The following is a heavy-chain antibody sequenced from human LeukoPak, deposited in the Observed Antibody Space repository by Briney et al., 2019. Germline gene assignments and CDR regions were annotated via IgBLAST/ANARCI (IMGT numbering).Heavy chain of an antibody. Sequence: SETLSLTCTVSGYSISSGYYWGWIRQPPGKGLEWIGSIYHSGSTYYNPSLKSRVTISVDTSKNQFSLKLSSVTAADTAVYYCARDPKRYSSSWYHLFDPWGQGTLVTVSS. CDR3: ARDPKRYSSSWYHLFDP. CDR1: GYSISSGYY. CDR2: IYHSGST. J-gene: IGHJ5*02. D-gene: IGHD6-13*01. V-gene: IGHV4-38-2*02.